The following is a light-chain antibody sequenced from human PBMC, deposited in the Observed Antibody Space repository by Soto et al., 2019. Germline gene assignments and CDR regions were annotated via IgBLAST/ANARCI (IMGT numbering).Light chain of an antibody. J-gene: IGKJ1*01. CDR1: QSISSW. CDR2: DAS. Sequence: DIQMTQSPSTLSASVGDRVTITCRASQSISSWLAWYQQKPGKAPKLLSYDASSLESGVPSRLSGSGSGTEFTLTISSLQPDDFATYYCQQYNSYSWTFGQGTKVEIK. CDR3: QQYNSYSWT. V-gene: IGKV1-5*01.